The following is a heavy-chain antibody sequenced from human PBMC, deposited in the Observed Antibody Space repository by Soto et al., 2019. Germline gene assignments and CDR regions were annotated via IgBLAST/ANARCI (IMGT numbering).Heavy chain of an antibody. D-gene: IGHD3-10*01. CDR1: GYTFTSYG. CDR3: ARVGPMVRGVIDYYYYGMDV. CDR2: ISAYNGNT. V-gene: IGHV1-18*01. J-gene: IGHJ6*02. Sequence: ASVKVSCKASGYTFTSYGISWVRQAPGQGLEWMGWISAYNGNTNYAQKLQGRVTMTTDTSTSTAYMELRSLRSDDTAVYYCARVGPMVRGVIDYYYYGMDVWGQGTTVTVSS.